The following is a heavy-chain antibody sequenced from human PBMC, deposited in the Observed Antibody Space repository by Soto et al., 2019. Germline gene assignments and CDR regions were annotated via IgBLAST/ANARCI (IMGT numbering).Heavy chain of an antibody. CDR2: IYPGDSDT. V-gene: IGHV5-51*01. D-gene: IGHD6-6*01. CDR1: GYSFTSYW. Sequence: PGESLKISCKGSGYSFTSYWIGWVRQMPGKGLEWMGIIYPGDSDTRYSPSFQGQVTISADKSISTAYLQWSSLKASDTATYYCARIVLRSSIAAPAAPYYYGMDVWGQGTTVTVSS. CDR3: ARIVLRSSIAAPAAPYYYGMDV. J-gene: IGHJ6*02.